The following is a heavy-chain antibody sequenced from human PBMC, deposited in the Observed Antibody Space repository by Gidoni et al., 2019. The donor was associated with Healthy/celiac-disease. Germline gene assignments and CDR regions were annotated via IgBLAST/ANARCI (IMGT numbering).Heavy chain of an antibody. Sequence: QVQLQESGPGLVKPSGTLSLTCAVSGGSISSINWGSWVRQPPGKGLEGLGEIYPLGSTNYNPSLKSRVTISVDKSKNQFSLKLSSVTAADTAVYYCAREGAAAGYYYYYMDVWGKGTTVTVSS. V-gene: IGHV4-4*02. CDR2: IYPLGST. CDR3: AREGAAAGYYYYYMDV. D-gene: IGHD6-13*01. CDR1: GGSISSINW. J-gene: IGHJ6*03.